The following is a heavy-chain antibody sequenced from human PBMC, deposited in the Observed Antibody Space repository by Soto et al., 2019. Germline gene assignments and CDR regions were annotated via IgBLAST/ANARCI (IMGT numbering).Heavy chain of an antibody. D-gene: IGHD4-4*01. Sequence: PGGSLRLSCAASGFTFSSYAMHWVRQAPGKGLEWVAVISYDGSNKYYADSVKGRFTISRDNSKNTLYLQMNSLRAEDTAVYYCARDLPLAVTTPSYYYGMDVWGQGTTVTVSS. V-gene: IGHV3-30-3*01. CDR2: ISYDGSNK. J-gene: IGHJ6*02. CDR3: ARDLPLAVTTPSYYYGMDV. CDR1: GFTFSSYA.